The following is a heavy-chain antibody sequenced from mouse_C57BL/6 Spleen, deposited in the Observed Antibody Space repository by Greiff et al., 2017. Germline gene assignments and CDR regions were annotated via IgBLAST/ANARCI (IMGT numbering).Heavy chain of an antibody. CDR1: GFSLTSYA. J-gene: IGHJ3*01. CDR2: IWTGGGT. CDR3: AGSYYDYDGFAY. D-gene: IGHD2-4*01. V-gene: IGHV2-9-1*01. Sequence: VKVVESGPGLVAPSQSLSITCTVSGFSLTSYAISWVRQPPGKGLEWLGVIWTGGGTNYNSALKSRLSISKDNSKSQVFLKMNSLQTDDTARYYCAGSYYDYDGFAYWGQGTLVTVSA.